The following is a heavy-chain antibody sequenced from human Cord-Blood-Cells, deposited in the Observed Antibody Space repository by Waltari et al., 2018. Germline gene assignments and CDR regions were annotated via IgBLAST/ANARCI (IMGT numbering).Heavy chain of an antibody. CDR2: IYYSGST. V-gene: IGHV4-59*01. Sequence: QVQLQESGPGLVKPSETLSLTCTVSGGSISSYYWSWIRQPPGKGLEWIGYIYYSGSTNYNPSLKIRVTISVDTSKNQFSLKLSSVTAADTAVYYCARVVRLKGHAFDIWGQGTMVTVSS. J-gene: IGHJ3*02. CDR1: GGSISSYY. CDR3: ARVVRLKGHAFDI. D-gene: IGHD4-17*01.